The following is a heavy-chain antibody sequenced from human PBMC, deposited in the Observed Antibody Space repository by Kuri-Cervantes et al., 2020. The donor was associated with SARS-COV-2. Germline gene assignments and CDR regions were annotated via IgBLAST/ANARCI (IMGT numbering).Heavy chain of an antibody. J-gene: IGHJ6*02. Sequence: GGSLRLSCAASGFTFSSYAMHWVRQAPGKGLEGVAVISYDGSNKYYADSVKGRFTISRDNSKNTLYLQRNSLRAEDTAVYYCARAPEGYYYGSESTNYYYYGMDVWGQGTTVTVSS. CDR2: ISYDGSNK. CDR3: ARAPEGYYYGSESTNYYYYGMDV. CDR1: GFTFSSYA. V-gene: IGHV3-30-3*01. D-gene: IGHD3-10*01.